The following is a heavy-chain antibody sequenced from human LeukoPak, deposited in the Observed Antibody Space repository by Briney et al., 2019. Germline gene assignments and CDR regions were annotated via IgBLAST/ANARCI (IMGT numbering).Heavy chain of an antibody. CDR3: ARGRGELLDAFDI. J-gene: IGHJ3*02. Sequence: PGGSLRLSCAASGFTFSSYGMHWVRQAPGKGLEWVANIKQDGSEKYYVDSVKGRFIISRDNSKNTLYLQMNSLRAEDTAVYYCARGRGELLDAFDIWGQGTMVTVSS. V-gene: IGHV3-7*01. D-gene: IGHD3-16*01. CDR2: IKQDGSEK. CDR1: GFTFSSYG.